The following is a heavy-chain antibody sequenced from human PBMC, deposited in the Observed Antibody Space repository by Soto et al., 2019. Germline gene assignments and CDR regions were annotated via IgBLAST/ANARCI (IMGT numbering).Heavy chain of an antibody. D-gene: IGHD3-10*02. J-gene: IGHJ4*01. CDR3: ASELLGESTHACGL. V-gene: IGHV4-34*01. CDR1: GGSFSGYY. Sequence: SETLSLTCSVYGGSFSGYYWSWIRQPPGKGLEWIGEINHSGSTNYNPSLKSRVTISVDTSKNQFSLKLSSVTAADTAVYYCASELLGESTHACGLWGHGPLVTVSS. CDR2: INHSGST.